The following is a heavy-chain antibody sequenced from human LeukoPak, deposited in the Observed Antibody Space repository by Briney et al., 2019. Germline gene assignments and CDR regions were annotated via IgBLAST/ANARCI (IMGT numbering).Heavy chain of an antibody. D-gene: IGHD2-2*01. J-gene: IGHJ2*01. CDR2: INHSGST. Sequence: SETLSLTCAVYGGSFSGYYWSWIRRPPGKGLEWIGEINHSGSTNYNPSLKSRVTISVDTSKNQFSLKLSSVTAADTAVYYCARGRGYCSSTSCYARYFDLWGRGTLVTVSS. V-gene: IGHV4-34*01. CDR3: ARGRGYCSSTSCYARYFDL. CDR1: GGSFSGYY.